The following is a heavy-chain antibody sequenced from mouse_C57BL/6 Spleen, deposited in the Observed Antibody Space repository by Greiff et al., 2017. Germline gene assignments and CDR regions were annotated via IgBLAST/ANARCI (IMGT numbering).Heavy chain of an antibody. J-gene: IGHJ1*03. CDR2: INPSNGGT. V-gene: IGHV1-53*01. CDR3: ARRSNYWYFDV. CDR1: GYSFTSYW. D-gene: IGHD2-5*01. Sequence: QVQLKQPGPELVKPGASVKLSCKASGYSFTSYWMHWVKQRPGQGLEWIGNINPSNGGTNYNEKFKSKATLTVDKSSSTAYMQLSSLTSEDSAVYYCARRSNYWYFDVWGTGTTVTVSS.